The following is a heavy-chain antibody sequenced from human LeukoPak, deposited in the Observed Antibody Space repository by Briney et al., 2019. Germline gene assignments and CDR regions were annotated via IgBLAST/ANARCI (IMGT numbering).Heavy chain of an antibody. CDR1: GYTFTNYY. V-gene: IGHV1-46*01. Sequence: ASVKVSCKASGYTFTNYYMHWVRQPPAQGLEWMGVIHPSGGSTSFAQKFQGRVTMTRDTSTSTVYMELSSLRSDDTAVYYCARGIGLDYDSSGLDWGQGTLVTVSS. CDR3: ARGIGLDYDSSGLD. CDR2: IHPSGGST. J-gene: IGHJ4*02. D-gene: IGHD3-22*01.